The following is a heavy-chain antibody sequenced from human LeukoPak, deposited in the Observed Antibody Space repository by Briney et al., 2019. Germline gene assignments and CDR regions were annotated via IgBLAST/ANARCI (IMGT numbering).Heavy chain of an antibody. CDR3: ARRNYYFDY. CDR1: GGSISSYY. Sequence: PSETLSLTCTVSGGSISSYYWSWIRQPPGKGLEWIGYIYYSGSTNYNPSLKGRVTISVDTSKNQFSLKLSSVTAADTAVYYCARRNYYFDYWGQGTLVTVSS. CDR2: IYYSGST. V-gene: IGHV4-59*08. J-gene: IGHJ4*02.